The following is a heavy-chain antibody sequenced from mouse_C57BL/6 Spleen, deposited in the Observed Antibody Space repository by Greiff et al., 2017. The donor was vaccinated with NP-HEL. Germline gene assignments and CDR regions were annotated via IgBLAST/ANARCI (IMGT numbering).Heavy chain of an antibody. V-gene: IGHV1-42*01. CDR2: FNPSTGGT. D-gene: IGHD1-1*02. CDR3: ASPDYDSYAMDY. J-gene: IGHJ4*01. CDR1: GYSFTGYY. Sequence: VQLQQSGPELVKPGASVKISCKASGYSFTGYYMNWVKQSPEKSLEWIGEFNPSTGGTTYNQKFKAKATLTVDKSSSTAYMQLKSLTSEDSEVYYCASPDYDSYAMDYWGQGTSVTVSS.